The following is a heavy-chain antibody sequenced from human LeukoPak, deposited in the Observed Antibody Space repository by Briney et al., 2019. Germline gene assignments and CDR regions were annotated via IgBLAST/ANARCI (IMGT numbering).Heavy chain of an antibody. CDR1: GAFISSYN. CDR2: IYTSVRT. V-gene: IGHV4-4*09. D-gene: IGHD2-21*01. CDR3: ARAGGGGEAWFDP. J-gene: IGHJ5*02. Sequence: SETLSLTCTVSGAFISSYNWGWIRQPPGKGLEWIGYIYTSVRTNYNPSLGSRVTISVDTSKNQFSLKLNSVTVADTAVYYCARAGGGGEAWFDPWGQGTLVTVSS.